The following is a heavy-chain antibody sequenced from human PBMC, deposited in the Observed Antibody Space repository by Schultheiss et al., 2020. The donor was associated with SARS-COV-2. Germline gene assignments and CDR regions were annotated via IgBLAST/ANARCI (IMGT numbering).Heavy chain of an antibody. V-gene: IGHV1-18*04. D-gene: IGHD1-26*01. CDR3: ARDEEWELLRGSHFDY. Sequence: ASVKVSCKASGYTFTSYYMHWVRQAPGQGLEWMGWISAYNGNTNYAQKLQGRVTMTTDTSTSTAYMELRSLRSDDTAVYYCARDEEWELLRGSHFDYWGQGTLVTVSS. CDR2: ISAYNGNT. J-gene: IGHJ4*02. CDR1: GYTFTSYY.